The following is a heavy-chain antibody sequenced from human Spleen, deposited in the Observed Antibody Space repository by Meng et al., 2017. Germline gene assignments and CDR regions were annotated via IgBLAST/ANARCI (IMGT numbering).Heavy chain of an antibody. CDR1: GGIFRNLW. J-gene: IGHJ4*02. Sequence: GESLKISCVASGGIFRNLWMTWVRQGPGKGLEWVGRIKSKVNGGTTDFAAPGKGRFTISRDDAINTVYLQMNSLKTEDTARYYCCGQTDNWGQGTQVTVSS. CDR3: CGQTDN. CDR2: IKSKVNGGTT. D-gene: IGHD2-21*01. V-gene: IGHV3-15*01.